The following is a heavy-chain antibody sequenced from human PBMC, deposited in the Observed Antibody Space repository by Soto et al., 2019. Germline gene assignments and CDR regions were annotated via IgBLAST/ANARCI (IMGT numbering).Heavy chain of an antibody. J-gene: IGHJ3*01. Sequence: QVQLVQSGPEVKKPGASMRVSCKASGFIFNNYVINWVRQAPGQGLEWVGGLSGQGQNAHYAERFQDRVTITKDTSTARSYLEVTSLRSDASAVYFCARAGDARSGYEDPQGGAFDVWGLGKVVTVSS. CDR3: ARAGDARSGYEDPQGGAFDV. V-gene: IGHV1-18*01. CDR2: LSGQGQNA. CDR1: GFIFNNYV. D-gene: IGHD3-22*01.